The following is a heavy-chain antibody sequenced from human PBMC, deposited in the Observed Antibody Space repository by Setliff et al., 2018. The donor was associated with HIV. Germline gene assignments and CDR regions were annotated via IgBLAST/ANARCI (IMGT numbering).Heavy chain of an antibody. J-gene: IGHJ4*02. Sequence: ASVKVSCKTSGYSFTTYYMHWVRQAPGQGLEWVGIFNPSGDRTISAQKFQDRVTMTSDTSTSTVYMELSSLRFEDTAVYYCARAYYDSVWGNDRYRFYYFDYWGQGTLVTVLL. CDR1: GYSFTTYY. CDR3: ARAYYDSVWGNDRYRFYYFDY. D-gene: IGHD3-16*02. CDR2: FNPSGDRT. V-gene: IGHV1-46*01.